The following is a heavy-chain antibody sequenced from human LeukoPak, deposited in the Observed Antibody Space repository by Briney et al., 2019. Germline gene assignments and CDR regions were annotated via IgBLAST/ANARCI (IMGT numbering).Heavy chain of an antibody. D-gene: IGHD5-12*01. Sequence: GGSLRLSXAASGFTFSSYWMSWVRQAPGKGLEWVANIKQDGSEKYYVDSVKGRFTISRDNAKNSLYLQMNSLRAEDTAVYYCARVHYSGYDAFDYWGQGTLVTVSS. CDR1: GFTFSSYW. CDR3: ARVHYSGYDAFDY. J-gene: IGHJ4*02. CDR2: IKQDGSEK. V-gene: IGHV3-7*01.